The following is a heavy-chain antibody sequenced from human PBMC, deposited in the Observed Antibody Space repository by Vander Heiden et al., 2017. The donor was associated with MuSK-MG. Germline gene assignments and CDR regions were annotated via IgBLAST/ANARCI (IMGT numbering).Heavy chain of an antibody. CDR1: GFTFNRYI. J-gene: IGHJ4*02. D-gene: IGHD3-9*01. CDR3: ARGGQDDWSLPDY. Sequence: EVQLVESGGGLVKPGGSLRLSCAASGFTFNRYIINWVRQAPGKGLEWVASITSAGNYIYYADSLRGRFTISRDNAKNSLFLQMNSLGAEDTAIYYCARGGQDDWSLPDYWGQGTLVTVSS. CDR2: ITSAGNYI. V-gene: IGHV3-21*01.